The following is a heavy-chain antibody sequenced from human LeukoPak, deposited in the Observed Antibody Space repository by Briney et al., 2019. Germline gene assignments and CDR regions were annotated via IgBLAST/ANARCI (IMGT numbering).Heavy chain of an antibody. CDR3: ARGGIYSYDPADY. CDR2: ISSDGSST. V-gene: IGHV3-74*01. Sequence: QPGRSLRLSCAASGFTFSYYWMHWVRQAPGKGLVWVSRISSDGSSTNHADSVKGRLTISRDNAKNTLYLQMNSLRAEDTAVYYCARGGIYSYDPADYWGQGTLVTVSS. J-gene: IGHJ4*02. CDR1: GFTFSYYW. D-gene: IGHD5-18*01.